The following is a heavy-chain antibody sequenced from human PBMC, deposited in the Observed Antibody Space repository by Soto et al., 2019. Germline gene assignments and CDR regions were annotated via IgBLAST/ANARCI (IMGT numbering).Heavy chain of an antibody. CDR1: GGSISSSNW. CDR3: ARRWGEGRVDY. J-gene: IGHJ4*02. V-gene: IGHV4-4*02. CDR2: IYHSGNT. Sequence: QVKLQESGPGLVKPSGTLSLTCAVSGGSISSSNWWSWVRQPPGKGLEWIGEIYHSGNTNYNPSLMSRVAMAVDKSRNQFSLKLSSVTAADTAVYYCARRWGEGRVDYWGQGTLVTVSS. D-gene: IGHD3-10*01.